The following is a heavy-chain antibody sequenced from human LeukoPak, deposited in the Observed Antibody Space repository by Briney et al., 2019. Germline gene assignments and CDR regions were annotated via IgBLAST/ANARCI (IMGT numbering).Heavy chain of an antibody. D-gene: IGHD6-19*01. CDR2: ISGNGGST. V-gene: IGHV3-23*01. CDR3: AKDTSGWYRRYFDY. Sequence: GGSLRLSCAASGFTFSSYAMSWVRQAPGKGLEWVSAISGNGGSTYYADSVKGRFTIFRDNSKTTLYLQMNRLRAEDTAVYYCAKDTSGWYRRYFDYWGQGTLVTVSS. CDR1: GFTFSSYA. J-gene: IGHJ4*02.